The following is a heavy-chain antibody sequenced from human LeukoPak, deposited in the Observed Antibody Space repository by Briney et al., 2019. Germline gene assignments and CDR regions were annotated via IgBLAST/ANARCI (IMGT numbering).Heavy chain of an antibody. Sequence: GGSLRLSCAASGFAFSSYAMHWVCQAPGKGLEWVAVISYDGINNHYTDSVKGRFTISRDNSNNTLYLQMNILRAEDTAVYYCATLVTTDVFDIWAKGQWSPSLQ. J-gene: IGHJ3*02. CDR1: GFAFSSYA. D-gene: IGHD4-17*01. CDR2: ISYDGINN. CDR3: ATLVTTDVFDI. V-gene: IGHV3-30-3*01.